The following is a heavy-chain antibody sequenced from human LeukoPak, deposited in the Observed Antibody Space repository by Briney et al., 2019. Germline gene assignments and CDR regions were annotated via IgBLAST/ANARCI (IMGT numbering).Heavy chain of an antibody. CDR1: GFTVSRNY. J-gene: IGHJ4*02. D-gene: IGHD2-15*01. CDR2: IYSDGRT. V-gene: IGHV3-66*04. CDR3: AGQLGRSGHSY. Sequence: GGSLRLSCAASGFTVSRNYVSWVRQAPGKGLEWVSIIYSDGRTSYADSVRGRFTISRDNSNNALYLQMNRLRVEDTALYYCAGQLGRSGHSYWGAGALVTVSS.